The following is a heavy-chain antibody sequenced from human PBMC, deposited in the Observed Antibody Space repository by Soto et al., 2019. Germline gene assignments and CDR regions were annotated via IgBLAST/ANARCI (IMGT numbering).Heavy chain of an antibody. V-gene: IGHV3-74*01. CDR3: ARYSYNISPFDY. CDR2: INSDGSST. J-gene: IGHJ4*02. D-gene: IGHD3-16*02. Sequence: EVQLVESGGGLVQPGGSLRLSCEASGFTFSNYWMHWVRQAPGKGLVWVARINSDGSSTSYADSVKGRFTISRDNAKNTVYLQMNSLIAEDTAVYYCARYSYNISPFDYWGQGTLVTVSS. CDR1: GFTFSNYW.